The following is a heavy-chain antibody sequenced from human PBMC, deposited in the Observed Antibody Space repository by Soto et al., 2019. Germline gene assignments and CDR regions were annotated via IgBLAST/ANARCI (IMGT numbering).Heavy chain of an antibody. CDR3: ARVVTYLINGYIYYPYYFDF. Sequence: PGGSLRLSCVASGFTVSSNYMGWVRQTPGKGLEWVSSIYSDDSAYYADSVKGRFTISRDTSKNTVYLQLTTLGVEDTAVYFCARVVTYLINGYIYYPYYFDFWGQGTLVSVSS. CDR2: IYSDDSA. J-gene: IGHJ4*02. D-gene: IGHD5-18*01. V-gene: IGHV3-53*01. CDR1: GFTVSSNY.